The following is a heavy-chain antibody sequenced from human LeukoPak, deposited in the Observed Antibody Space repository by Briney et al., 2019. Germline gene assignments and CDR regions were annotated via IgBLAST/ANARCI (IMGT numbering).Heavy chain of an antibody. Sequence: MSGGSLRLSCAASGFTFSSYSMNWVRQAPGKGLEWVSSISSSSSYIYYADSVKGRFTISRDNAKNSLYLQMNSLRAEDTAVYYRARLESMTSYYFDYWGQGTLVTVSS. V-gene: IGHV3-21*01. CDR1: GFTFSSYS. CDR2: ISSSSSYI. CDR3: ARLESMTSYYFDY. D-gene: IGHD2/OR15-2a*01. J-gene: IGHJ4*02.